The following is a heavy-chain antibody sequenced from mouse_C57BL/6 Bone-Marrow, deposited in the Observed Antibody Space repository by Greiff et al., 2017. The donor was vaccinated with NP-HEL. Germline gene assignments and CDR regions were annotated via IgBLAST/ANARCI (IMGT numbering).Heavy chain of an antibody. CDR3: ARHEDLSYYYGSSLDY. Sequence: VQLQQSGAELVKPGASVKLSCKASGYTFTEYTIHWVKQRSGQGLEWIGWFYPGSGSIKYNEKFKDKATLTADKSSSTVYMELSRLTSEDSAVYVCARHEDLSYYYGSSLDYWGQGTSVTVSS. CDR1: GYTFTEYT. J-gene: IGHJ4*01. D-gene: IGHD1-1*01. CDR2: FYPGSGSI. V-gene: IGHV1-62-2*01.